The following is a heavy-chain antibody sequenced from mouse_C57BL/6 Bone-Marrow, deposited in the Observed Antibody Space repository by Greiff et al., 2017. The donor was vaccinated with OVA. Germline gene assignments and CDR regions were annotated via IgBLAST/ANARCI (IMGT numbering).Heavy chain of an antibody. V-gene: IGHV3-6*01. D-gene: IGHD1-1*01. J-gene: IGHJ2*01. CDR1: GYSITSGYY. Sequence: EVQLQQSGPGLVKPSQSLSLTCSVTGYSITSGYYWNWIRQFPGNKLEWMGYISYDGSNNYNPSLKNRISITRDTSKNQFFLKLNSVTTEDTATYYCARDNYGSSRFDYWGQGTTLTVSS. CDR2: ISYDGSN. CDR3: ARDNYGSSRFDY.